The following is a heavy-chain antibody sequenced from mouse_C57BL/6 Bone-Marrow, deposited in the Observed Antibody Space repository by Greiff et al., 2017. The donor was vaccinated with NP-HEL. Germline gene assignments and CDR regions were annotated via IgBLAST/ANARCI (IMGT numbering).Heavy chain of an antibody. D-gene: IGHD4-1*01. CDR2: IHPNSGST. CDR1: GYTFTSYW. Sequence: VQLQQSGAELVKPGASVKLSCKASGYTFTSYWMHWVKQRPGQGLEWIGMIHPNSGSTNYNEKFKSKATLTVDKSSSTAYMQLSSLTSEDSAVYYCARPNCWGFAYWGQGTLVTVSA. J-gene: IGHJ3*01. V-gene: IGHV1-64*01. CDR3: ARPNCWGFAY.